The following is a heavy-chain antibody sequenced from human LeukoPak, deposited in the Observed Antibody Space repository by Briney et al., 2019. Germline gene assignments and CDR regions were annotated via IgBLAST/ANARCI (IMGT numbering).Heavy chain of an antibody. D-gene: IGHD4-17*01. J-gene: IGHJ4*02. CDR2: IIPIFGTA. CDR1: GGTFSSYA. CDR3: ATLGSLYGDSSLDY. V-gene: IGHV1-69*13. Sequence: GASVKVSCKASGGTFSSYAISWVRQAPGQGLEWMGGIIPIFGTANYAQKFQGRVTITADESTSTAYMELSSLRSDDTAVYYCATLGSLYGDSSLDYWGQGTLVTVSS.